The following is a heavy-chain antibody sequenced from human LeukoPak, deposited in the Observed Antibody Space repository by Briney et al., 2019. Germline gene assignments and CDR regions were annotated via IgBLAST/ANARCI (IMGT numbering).Heavy chain of an antibody. CDR2: ITVYNGNT. Sequence: SVKVSCKASGYTFTNYAINWVRQAPGQGLEWMGWITVYNGNTNYAQKFQGRVTMTTDTSTSTAYMELRSLRSDDTAMYYCARVWNYGSTDYWGQGTRVTVSS. D-gene: IGHD3-10*01. V-gene: IGHV1-18*01. CDR3: ARVWNYGSTDY. J-gene: IGHJ4*02. CDR1: GYTFTNYA.